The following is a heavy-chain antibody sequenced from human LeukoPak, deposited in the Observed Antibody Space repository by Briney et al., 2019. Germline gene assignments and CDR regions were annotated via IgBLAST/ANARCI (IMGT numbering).Heavy chain of an antibody. V-gene: IGHV1-69*04. CDR1: GGTFSSYA. CDR2: IIPILGIA. D-gene: IGHD4-23*01. Sequence: ASVKVSCKASGGTFSSYAISWVRQAPGQGLEWMGRIIPILGIANYAQKFQGRVTITAAKSTSTAYMELSSLRSEDTAVYYCARLDGGNTRDAFDIWGQGTMVTVSS. CDR3: ARLDGGNTRDAFDI. J-gene: IGHJ3*02.